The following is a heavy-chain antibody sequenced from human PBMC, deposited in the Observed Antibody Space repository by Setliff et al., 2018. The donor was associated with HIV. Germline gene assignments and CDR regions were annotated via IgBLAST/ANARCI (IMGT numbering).Heavy chain of an antibody. D-gene: IGHD5-12*01. Sequence: PSETLSLTCAVYGGSFSGYYWSWIRQPPGKGLEWVGEINLGGSTYYNPSLKSRVTISVDTSKNQFSLKLSSVTAADSAVYYCARIVATITCYDYWGQGTLVTVSS. J-gene: IGHJ4*02. V-gene: IGHV4-34*01. CDR2: INLGGST. CDR1: GGSFSGYY. CDR3: ARIVATITCYDY.